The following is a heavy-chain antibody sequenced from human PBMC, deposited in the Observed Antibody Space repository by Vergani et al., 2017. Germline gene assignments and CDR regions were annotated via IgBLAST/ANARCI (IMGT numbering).Heavy chain of an antibody. CDR3: CTDYHTI. CDR1: GITFKNVW. V-gene: IGHV3-15*01. D-gene: IGHD2-8*02. Sequence: VQVVESGGGLIKPGGSLRLSGVVSGITFKNVWINWVSQATGKGLEWIGRIRSKNDGGTADYAAPLKGRFTISRDDSKDSAFLLVNNLKTEDTAVYFCCTDYHTIWGQGTLVTVSS. J-gene: IGHJ4*02. CDR2: IRSKNDGGTA.